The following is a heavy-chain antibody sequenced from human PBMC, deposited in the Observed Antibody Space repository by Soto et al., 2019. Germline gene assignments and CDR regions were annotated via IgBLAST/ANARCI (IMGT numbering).Heavy chain of an antibody. D-gene: IGHD2-2*01. CDR3: AKIGVVVPAAKTFDY. J-gene: IGHJ4*02. CDR1: GFTFSSYA. Sequence: GSLRLSCAASGFTFSSYAMSWVRQAPGKGLEWVSAISGSGGSTYYADSVKGRFTISRDNSKNTLYLQMNSLRAEDTAVYYCAKIGVVVPAAKTFDYWGQGTLVTVSS. V-gene: IGHV3-23*01. CDR2: ISGSGGST.